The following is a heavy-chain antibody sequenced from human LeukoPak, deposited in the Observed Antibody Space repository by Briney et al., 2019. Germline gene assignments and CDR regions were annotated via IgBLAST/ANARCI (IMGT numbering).Heavy chain of an antibody. CDR2: INPNRGDT. CDR1: GYTFTGYY. J-gene: IGHJ4*02. CDR3: ARANPLYCSSTPCLFDY. D-gene: IGHD2-2*01. V-gene: IGHV1-2*02. Sequence: SSVKASCKASGYTFTGYYMHWVRQAPGQGFEWMGWINPNRGDTNYAQKFQGRVTMTRDTSISPAHMELSRMRSADTAVYYCARANPLYCSSTPCLFDYWGQGTLVTVSS.